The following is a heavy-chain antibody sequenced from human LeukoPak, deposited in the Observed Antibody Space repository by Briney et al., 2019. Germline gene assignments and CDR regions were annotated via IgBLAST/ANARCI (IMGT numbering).Heavy chain of an antibody. Sequence: GGSLRLSCAASGFTFSSYSMNWVRQAPGKGLEWVSYISSSSSTIYYADSVKGRFTISRDNAKNSLYLQMNSLRAEDTAVYYCARLSVRGVIIVLPNYFDYWGQGTLVTVSS. J-gene: IGHJ4*02. D-gene: IGHD3-10*01. CDR1: GFTFSSYS. CDR2: ISSSSSTI. V-gene: IGHV3-48*01. CDR3: ARLSVRGVIIVLPNYFDY.